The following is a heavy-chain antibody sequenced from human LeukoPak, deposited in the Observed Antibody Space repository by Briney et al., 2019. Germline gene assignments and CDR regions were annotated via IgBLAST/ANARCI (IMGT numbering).Heavy chain of an antibody. Sequence: GGSLRLSCAASGFTFSSYTMSWVRQAPGKGLEWVSAISGSGGRTYYADSVKGRFTISRDNSKNTLYLQMNSLRAEDTAVYYCAPGGPGYYFDYWGQGTLITVSS. V-gene: IGHV3-23*01. CDR3: APGGPGYYFDY. CDR2: ISGSGGRT. J-gene: IGHJ4*02. CDR1: GFTFSSYT. D-gene: IGHD3-10*01.